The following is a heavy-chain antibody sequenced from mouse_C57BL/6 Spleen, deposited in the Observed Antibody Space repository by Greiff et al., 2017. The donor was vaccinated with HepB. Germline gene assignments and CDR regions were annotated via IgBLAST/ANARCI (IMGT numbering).Heavy chain of an antibody. V-gene: IGHV1-26*01. CDR2: INPNNGGT. J-gene: IGHJ3*01. CDR3: VDGYDGAY. CDR1: GYTFTDYY. Sequence: EVKLQQSGPELVKPGASVKISCKASGYTFTDYYMNWVKQSHGKSLEWIGDINPNNGGTSYNQKFKGKATLTVDKSSSTAYMELRSLTSEDSAVYYCVDGYDGAYWGQGTLVTVSA. D-gene: IGHD2-2*01.